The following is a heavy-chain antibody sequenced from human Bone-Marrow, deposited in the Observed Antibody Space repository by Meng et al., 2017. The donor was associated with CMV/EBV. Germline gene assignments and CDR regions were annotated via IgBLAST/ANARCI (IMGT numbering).Heavy chain of an antibody. V-gene: IGHV3-7*01. D-gene: IGHD1-7*01. CDR1: GFTFSSYG. J-gene: IGHJ4*02. CDR2: IKQDGSEK. CDR3: ARAPDNWNYVPSDY. Sequence: GESLKISCAASGFTFSSYGMHWVRQAPGKGLEWVANIKQDGSEKYYVDSVKGRFTISRDNAKNSLYLQMNSLRAEDTAVYYCARAPDNWNYVPSDYWGQGTLVTVSS.